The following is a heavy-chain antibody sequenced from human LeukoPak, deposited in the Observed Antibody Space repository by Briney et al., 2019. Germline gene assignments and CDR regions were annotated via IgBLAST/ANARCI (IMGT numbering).Heavy chain of an antibody. CDR1: GFTVSSNY. J-gene: IGHJ3*02. CDR3: ARAGGYYYDSSGRGSDI. CDR2: IYSGGST. V-gene: IGHV3-66*01. Sequence: GGSLRLSCAASGFTVSSNYMSWVRQAPGKGLEWVSVIYSGGSTYYADSVKGRFTISRDNSKNTLYLQMNSLRAEDTAVYYCARAGGYYYDSSGRGSDIWGQGTMVTVSS. D-gene: IGHD3-22*01.